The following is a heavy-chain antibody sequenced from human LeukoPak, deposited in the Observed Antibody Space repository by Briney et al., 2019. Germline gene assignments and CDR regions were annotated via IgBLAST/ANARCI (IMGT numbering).Heavy chain of an antibody. D-gene: IGHD6-6*01. J-gene: IGHJ4*02. Sequence: GESLKISCKGFGYTFTSNWIAWVRQMPGKGLELMGIIFPGDSDTRDNPSFQGQVTISVDKSIDTACPQWSSLKASDTAMYYCARQGSKGFDYWGQGTLVAVSS. V-gene: IGHV5-51*01. CDR3: ARQGSKGFDY. CDR1: GYTFTSNW. CDR2: IFPGDSDT.